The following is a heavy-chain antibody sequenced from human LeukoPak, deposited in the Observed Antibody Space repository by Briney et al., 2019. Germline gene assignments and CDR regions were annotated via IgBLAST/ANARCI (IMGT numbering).Heavy chain of an antibody. Sequence: PSETLSLTCTVSGGSISSSSYSWTWIRQPPGKGLEWIGEIYHSGSTNYNPSLKSRVTISVDKSKNQFSLKLSSVTAADTAVYYCARDDGKSYDNWGQGTLVTVSS. CDR1: GGSISSSSYS. V-gene: IGHV4-39*07. D-gene: IGHD1-26*01. CDR3: ARDDGKSYDN. CDR2: IYHSGST. J-gene: IGHJ4*02.